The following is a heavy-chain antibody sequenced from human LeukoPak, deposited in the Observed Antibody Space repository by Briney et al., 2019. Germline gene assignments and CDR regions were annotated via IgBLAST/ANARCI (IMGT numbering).Heavy chain of an antibody. J-gene: IGHJ4*02. Sequence: HRASVKVSCKASGYTFTSYGISWVRQAPGQGLEWMGWISGYNGNTNYAQKLHGRVTMTTDTSTTTTYMELRSLRSDDTAVYYCARVVGAIRPLDYWGQGTLVTVSS. CDR3: ARVVGAIRPLDY. CDR2: ISGYNGNT. CDR1: GYTFTSYG. D-gene: IGHD1-26*01. V-gene: IGHV1-18*01.